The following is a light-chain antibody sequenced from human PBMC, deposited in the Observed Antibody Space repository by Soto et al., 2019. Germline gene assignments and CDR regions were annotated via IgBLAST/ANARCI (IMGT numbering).Light chain of an antibody. J-gene: IGKJ4*02. Sequence: EIVLTQSPAPLSLSPGERATLSCRASQSVSSYLAWYQQRPGQAPRLLMYDASNRATGIPARFSGSGSGTDFTLTISSLEPEDFALYYCQQRSNWPLTFGGGTKVEI. CDR1: QSVSSY. CDR2: DAS. V-gene: IGKV3-11*01. CDR3: QQRSNWPLT.